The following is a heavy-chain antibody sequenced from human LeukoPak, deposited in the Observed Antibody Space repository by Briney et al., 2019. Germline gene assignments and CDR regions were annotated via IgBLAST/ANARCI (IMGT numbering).Heavy chain of an antibody. CDR2: ISVSGNT. D-gene: IGHD6-13*01. CDR3: AKEGYSRGYYSYYYMDV. Sequence: PGGSLRLSCAASGFTFSSYWMSWVRQAPGKGLEWVSAISVSGNTYHADSVKGRFTISRDNSKNTLYVQMNSLRAEDTAVYYCAKEGYSRGYYSYYYMDVWGKGTTVTVSS. J-gene: IGHJ6*03. V-gene: IGHV3-23*01. CDR1: GFTFSSYW.